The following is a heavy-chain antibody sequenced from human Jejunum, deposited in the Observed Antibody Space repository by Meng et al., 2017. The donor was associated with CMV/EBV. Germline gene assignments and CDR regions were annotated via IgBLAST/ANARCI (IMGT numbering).Heavy chain of an antibody. CDR1: GLVFRKEP. CDR3: ARVWGGVAGRGDV. CDR2: MNGGRAVSA. J-gene: IGHJ6*02. V-gene: IGHV3-23*01. Sequence: GLVFRKEPLDWLRLAPGKGLEGIARMNGGRAVSAYYAESMEGRFIISRDISKNTLYLQMSSLRAEDTAVYYCARVWGGVAGRGDVWGQGTTVTVSS. D-gene: IGHD6-19*01.